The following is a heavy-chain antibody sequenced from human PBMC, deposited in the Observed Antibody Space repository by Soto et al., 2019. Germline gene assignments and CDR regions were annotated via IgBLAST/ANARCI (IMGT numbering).Heavy chain of an antibody. CDR1: GFAVSTYA. CDR2: ITGSGGST. D-gene: IGHD2-15*01. Sequence: EVQLLESGGGLVQPGGSLRLSCAASGFAVSTYAMSWVRKTPGKGLEWVYTITGSGGSTYYADAVKGRFTISRDNSRNTLYLQMSSLRAEDTAVYSCASQRPCGGGSCFSLRSFDRWGQGTLVTVSS. CDR3: ASQRPCGGGSCFSLRSFDR. V-gene: IGHV3-23*01. J-gene: IGHJ4*02.